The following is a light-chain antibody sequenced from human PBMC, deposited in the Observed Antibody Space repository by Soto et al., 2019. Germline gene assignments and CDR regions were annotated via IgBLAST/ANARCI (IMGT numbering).Light chain of an antibody. Sequence: EIVLTQSPGTLSLSPGEGVTLSCRASQSISSSYLAWYQQRPGQPPRLLLYGASSRATGIPDRFSGGGSGTDYTLTISSLEPEDFAVYYCQQRRNWPYTFGQGTKLEIK. V-gene: IGKV3D-20*02. CDR1: QSISSSY. CDR2: GAS. J-gene: IGKJ2*01. CDR3: QQRRNWPYT.